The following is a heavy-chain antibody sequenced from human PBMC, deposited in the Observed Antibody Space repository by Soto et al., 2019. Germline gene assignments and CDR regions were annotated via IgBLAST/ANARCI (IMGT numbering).Heavy chain of an antibody. CDR3: ARVHSKGSYSAY. D-gene: IGHD4-4*01. CDR1: CGSISSYC. Sequence: SETQSVPSTVVCGSISSYCCIWIRQPPGKGLECIAYIYYTGSTNYNPSLKSRVTLSADTSKNQFSLKLFSVTAADTAMYDCARVHSKGSYSAYWGQGTLVTVSS. V-gene: IGHV4-59*01. J-gene: IGHJ4*02. CDR2: IYYTGST.